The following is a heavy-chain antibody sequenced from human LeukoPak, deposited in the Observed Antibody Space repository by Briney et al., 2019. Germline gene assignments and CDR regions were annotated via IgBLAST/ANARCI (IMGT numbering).Heavy chain of an antibody. CDR3: ARHLGSGSYSVYSDY. CDR2: IYPGDSDT. V-gene: IGHV5-51*01. D-gene: IGHD1-26*01. J-gene: IGHJ4*02. CDR1: GSRFTTYW. Sequence: HGASLKISCKGSGSRFTTYWIGWVRQLPGKGLKWMGIIYPGDSDTIYSPSFQGQVTISADKSIRTAYLQWSSLKASDTAMYYCARHLGSGSYSVYSDYGGQGTLVSVSS.